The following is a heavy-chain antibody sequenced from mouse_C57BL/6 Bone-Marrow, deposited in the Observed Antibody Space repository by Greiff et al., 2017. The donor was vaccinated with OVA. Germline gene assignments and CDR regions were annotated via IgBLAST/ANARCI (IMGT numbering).Heavy chain of an antibody. D-gene: IGHD2-3*01. CDR2: IHPNSGST. V-gene: IGHV1-64*01. CDR1: GYTFTSYW. CDR3: AREAYDGYYVRCAY. Sequence: VQLQQPGAELVKPGASVKLSCKASGYTFTSYWMHWVKQRPGQGLEWIGMIHPNSGSTNYNEKFKSKATLTVDKSSSTAYMQLSSLTSEDSAVYYCAREAYDGYYVRCAYWGQGTLVTVSA. J-gene: IGHJ3*01.